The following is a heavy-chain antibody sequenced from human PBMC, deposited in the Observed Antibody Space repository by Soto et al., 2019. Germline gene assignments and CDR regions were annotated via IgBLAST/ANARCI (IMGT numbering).Heavy chain of an antibody. V-gene: IGHV1-18*01. CDR2: ISAYNGNT. CDR3: ARDAPLRYFDWLLVYYYYYGMDV. CDR1: GGTFNSYI. Sequence: GASVKVSCKTSGGTFNSYIITWVRQAPGQGLEWMGWISAYNGNTNYAQKLQGRVTMTTDTSTSTAYMELRSLRSDDTAVYYCARDAPLRYFDWLLVYYYYYGMDVWGQGTTVTVSS. J-gene: IGHJ6*02. D-gene: IGHD3-9*01.